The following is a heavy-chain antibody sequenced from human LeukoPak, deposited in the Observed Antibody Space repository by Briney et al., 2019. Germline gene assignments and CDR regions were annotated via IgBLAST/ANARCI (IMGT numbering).Heavy chain of an antibody. CDR2: MTGSGGSS. Sequence: PGGSLRLSCEASGLAFRNFAMSWVRQAPGKGLEWVPGMTGSGGSSYYADSVKGRFTISRDNAKNTLYLQMNNLRADDTALYYCAKMKGQRLNDYCMDVWGKGTTVTVSS. CDR1: GLAFRNFA. V-gene: IGHV3-23*01. CDR3: AKMKGQRLNDYCMDV. J-gene: IGHJ6*03.